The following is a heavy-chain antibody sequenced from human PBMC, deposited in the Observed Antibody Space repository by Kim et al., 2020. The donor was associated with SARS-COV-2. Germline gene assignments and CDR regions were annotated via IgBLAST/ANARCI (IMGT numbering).Heavy chain of an antibody. J-gene: IGHJ4*02. CDR3: ARERDLASSSSQVQLDY. CDR2: IIPIFGTA. V-gene: IGHV1-69*13. Sequence: SVKVSCKASGGTFSSYAISWVRQAPGQGLEWMGGIIPIFGTANYAQKFQGRVTITADESTSTAYMELSSLRSEDTAVYYCARERDLASSSSQVQLDYWGQGTLVTVSS. CDR1: GGTFSSYA. D-gene: IGHD6-13*01.